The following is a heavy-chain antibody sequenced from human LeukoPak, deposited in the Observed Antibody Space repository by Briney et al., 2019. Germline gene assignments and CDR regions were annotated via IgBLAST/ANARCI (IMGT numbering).Heavy chain of an antibody. J-gene: IGHJ5*02. CDR2: IYYSGST. CDR3: ARGYYDILTGYVNWFDP. V-gene: IGHV4-59*01. CDR1: GGSISSYH. Sequence: SETLSLTCTVSGGSISSYHWSWIRQPPGKGLEWIGYIYYSGSTNYNPSLKSRVTISVDMSKNQFSLKLSSVTAADTAVYYCARGYYDILTGYVNWFDPWGQGTLVTVSS. D-gene: IGHD3-9*01.